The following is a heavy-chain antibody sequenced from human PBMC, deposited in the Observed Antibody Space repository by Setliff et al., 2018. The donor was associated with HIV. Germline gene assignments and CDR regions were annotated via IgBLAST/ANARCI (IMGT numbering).Heavy chain of an antibody. CDR2: IYPIGSP. Sequence: SETLSLTCTVSGGSISNYYWSWIRQPPGKGLEWIGYIYPIGSPDYNPSLKGRILMSVDVSRNEFSLTLRSVIAAYTAIYYCVRETLYSYVDVWGKGTTVTVSS. D-gene: IGHD3-16*01. J-gene: IGHJ6*04. CDR3: VRETLYSYVDV. CDR1: GGSISNYY. V-gene: IGHV4-4*07.